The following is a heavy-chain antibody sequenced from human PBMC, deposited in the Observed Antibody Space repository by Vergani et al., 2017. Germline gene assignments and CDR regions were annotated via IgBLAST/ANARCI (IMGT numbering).Heavy chain of an antibody. CDR1: GFRVTDSY. V-gene: IGHV3-66*02. CDR2: IYTGERT. J-gene: IGHJ6*02. D-gene: IGHD3-16*01. CDR3: AKGGAPNPYQCDLDV. Sequence: EVQLVESGGGLAQPGTSLRLSCAGSGFRVTDSYMAWVRQAPGKGLEWVSVIYTGERTFYPKSVRGRFTVSRDRSTNTLYLQMHGLRPEDTALYYCAKGGAPNPYQCDLDVWGQGTTVTVSS.